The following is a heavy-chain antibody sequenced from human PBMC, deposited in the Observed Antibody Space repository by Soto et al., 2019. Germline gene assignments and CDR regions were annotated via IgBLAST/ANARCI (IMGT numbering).Heavy chain of an antibody. CDR1: GCTFSSYG. CDR2: IIPNCGGA. V-gene: IGHV1-69*13. J-gene: IGHJ4*01. D-gene: IGHD5-18*01. CDR3: ARGRSGSKTGYSYGRFDY. Sequence: SVKVSCKASGCTFSSYGISWVRQAPGQGLEWMGGIIPNCGGANYAQKFQGRVTITADESKSTVYMELSSLRSEDTAVYYCARGRSGSKTGYSYGRFDYWG.